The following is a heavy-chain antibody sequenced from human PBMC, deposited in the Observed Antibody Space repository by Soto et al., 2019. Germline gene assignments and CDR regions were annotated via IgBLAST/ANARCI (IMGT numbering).Heavy chain of an antibody. CDR3: ARLHGYYGMDV. J-gene: IGHJ6*02. CDR2: IYYSGNT. CDR1: GGSISSSSYY. V-gene: IGHV4-39*01. Sequence: SETLSLTCTVSGGSISSSSYYCGWIRQPPGKGLEWIGSIYYSGNTYYNPSLKSRVTISVDTSKNQFSLKLSSVTAADTAVYYCARLHGYYGMDVWGQGTTVTVSS.